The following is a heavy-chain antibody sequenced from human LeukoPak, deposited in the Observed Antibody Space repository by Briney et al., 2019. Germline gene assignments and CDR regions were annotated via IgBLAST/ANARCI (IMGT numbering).Heavy chain of an antibody. CDR1: GFTFSSYA. CDR3: AKDEFGGNYGVGYFDY. D-gene: IGHD1-7*01. CDR2: ISGSGGST. V-gene: IGHV3-23*01. J-gene: IGHJ4*02. Sequence: GGSLRLSCAASGFTFSSYAMSWVRQAPGKGLEWVSAISGSGGSTYYADSVKGRFTISRDNSKNTLYLQMNSLRAEDTAVYYCAKDEFGGNYGVGYFDYWGQGTPVTVSS.